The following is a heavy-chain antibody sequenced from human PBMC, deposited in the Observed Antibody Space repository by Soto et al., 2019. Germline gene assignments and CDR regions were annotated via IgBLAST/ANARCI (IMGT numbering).Heavy chain of an antibody. CDR1: GGSISSYY. D-gene: IGHD3-9*01. Sequence: SETLSLTCTVSGGSISSYYWGWIRQPPGKGLEWIGYIFYSGITNYNPSLESRVTISVDTSKNQFSLKVNSVTAADTAVYYCGRLEGLATISYYFDYWGQGALVTVSS. J-gene: IGHJ4*02. V-gene: IGHV4-59*01. CDR2: IFYSGIT. CDR3: GRLEGLATISYYFDY.